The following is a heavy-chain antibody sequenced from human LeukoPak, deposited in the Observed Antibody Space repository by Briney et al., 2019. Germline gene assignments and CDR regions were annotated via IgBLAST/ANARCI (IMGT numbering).Heavy chain of an antibody. CDR1: GFTFSSYA. J-gene: IGHJ4*02. Sequence: GGSLRLSCAASGFTFSSYAMHWVRQAPGKGLEWVAVISYDGSNKYYADSVKGRFTISRDNSKNTLYLQMNSLRAEDTAVYYCAREKLRAASAFDYWGQGTLVTVSS. V-gene: IGHV3-30-3*01. D-gene: IGHD6-13*01. CDR3: AREKLRAASAFDY. CDR2: ISYDGSNK.